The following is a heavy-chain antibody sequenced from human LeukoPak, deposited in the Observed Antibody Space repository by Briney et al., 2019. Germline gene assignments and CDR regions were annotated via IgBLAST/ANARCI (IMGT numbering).Heavy chain of an antibody. J-gene: IGHJ4*02. D-gene: IGHD6-19*01. CDR3: ARDDPVAGTIDY. V-gene: IGHV4-59*01. Sequence: SETMSLTCTVSGGSISSYYWSWLRQPPGKGLEWIGYIYYSGSTNYNPSLKSRVTISVDTSKNQFSLKLSSVTAADTAVYYCARDDPVAGTIDYWGQGTLVTVSS. CDR2: IYYSGST. CDR1: GGSISSYY.